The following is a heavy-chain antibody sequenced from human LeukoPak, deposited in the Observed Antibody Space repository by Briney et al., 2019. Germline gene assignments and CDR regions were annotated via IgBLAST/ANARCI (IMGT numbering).Heavy chain of an antibody. CDR1: GFTLSDYW. CDR2: IKQDGSEK. Sequence: GGSLRLSCAVSGFTLSDYWMSWVRQAPGKGLEWVANIKQDGSEKHYVDSVKGRFTISRDNAKNSLYLQVNSLGGEDTAMYYCVRGGGNVFDYWGQGTLVTVSS. D-gene: IGHD4-23*01. CDR3: VRGGGNVFDY. J-gene: IGHJ4*02. V-gene: IGHV3-7*03.